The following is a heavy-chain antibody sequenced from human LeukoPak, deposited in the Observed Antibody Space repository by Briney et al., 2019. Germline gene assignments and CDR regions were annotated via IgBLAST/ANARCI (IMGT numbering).Heavy chain of an antibody. D-gene: IGHD3-16*02. Sequence: GGPLRLSCAASGFTFSNFDMTWVRQAPGKGLEWLSYIDSSGTVRYYADSVNRRFTISRDNAKNSPHLQMGSLRAEDTAVYYCAGETRGGTYRYNFLDYWGLGTLVTVPS. J-gene: IGHJ4*02. CDR3: AGETRGGTYRYNFLDY. CDR2: IDSSGTVR. V-gene: IGHV3-48*03. CDR1: GFTFSNFD.